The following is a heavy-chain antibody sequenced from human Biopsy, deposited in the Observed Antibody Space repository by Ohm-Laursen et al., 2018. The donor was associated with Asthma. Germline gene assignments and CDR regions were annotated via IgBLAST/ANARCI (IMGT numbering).Heavy chain of an antibody. CDR1: GYTFTTYG. CDR3: ARDQGSALSGAGMDV. V-gene: IGHV1-18*01. CDR2: ISTYNGNT. Sequence: ASVKVSCKASGYTFTTYGISWLRQTPGQGLEWMGWISTYNGNTKYGRKVQGRVTMTTDTATSTAYIYLRSLRSDDTAVYYCARDQGSALSGAGMDVWGQGTTVTVSS. J-gene: IGHJ6*02. D-gene: IGHD3-9*01.